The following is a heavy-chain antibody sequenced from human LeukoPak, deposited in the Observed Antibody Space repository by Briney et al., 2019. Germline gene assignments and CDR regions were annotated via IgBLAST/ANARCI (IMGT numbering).Heavy chain of an antibody. Sequence: SGGSLRLSCAASGFTFSIYAMSWVRQGPGKGLEWVSAISAGDGRTHYADSVKGRFTVSRDNAKNSLYLQMNSLRAEDTAVYYCASAIGSFSRRERRLLFSYMDVWGKGTTVTVSS. CDR3: ASAIGSFSRRERRLLFSYMDV. CDR2: ISAGDGRT. J-gene: IGHJ6*03. V-gene: IGHV3-23*01. D-gene: IGHD1-1*01. CDR1: GFTFSIYA.